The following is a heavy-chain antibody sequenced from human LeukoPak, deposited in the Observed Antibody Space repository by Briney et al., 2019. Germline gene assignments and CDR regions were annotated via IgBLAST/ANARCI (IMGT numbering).Heavy chain of an antibody. CDR2: VYYSGST. Sequence: SETLSLTCTVSGGTISTYYWSWIRQPPGKGLEWIGYVYYSGSTNYNPSLKSRVTISVDTSKNQFSLKLSSVTAADTAMFYCARGGTVGVFGAFDIWSQGTMVTVSS. J-gene: IGHJ3*02. CDR3: ARGGTVGVFGAFDI. V-gene: IGHV4-59*01. CDR1: GGTISTYY. D-gene: IGHD3-16*02.